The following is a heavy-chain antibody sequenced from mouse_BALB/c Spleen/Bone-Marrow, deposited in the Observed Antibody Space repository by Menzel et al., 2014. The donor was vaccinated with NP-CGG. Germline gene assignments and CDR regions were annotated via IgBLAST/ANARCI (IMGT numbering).Heavy chain of an antibody. CDR1: GFTFSSYA. CDR2: ISSGGRT. Sequence: EVKLVESGGGLVKPGGPLKLCCAASGFTFSSYAMSWVRQTPEKRLEWVASISSGGRTYYPDSVKDRFKISKDNARNILYLQSSSLMSEDRAVYYGARGRYYYGSSYLGTMDYWGQGTSVTVSS. J-gene: IGHJ4*01. CDR3: ARGRYYYGSSYLGTMDY. D-gene: IGHD1-1*01. V-gene: IGHV5-6-5*01.